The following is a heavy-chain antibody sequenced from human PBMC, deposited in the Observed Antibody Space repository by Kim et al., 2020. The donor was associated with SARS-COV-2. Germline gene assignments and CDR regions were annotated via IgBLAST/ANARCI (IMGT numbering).Heavy chain of an antibody. Sequence: GGSLRLSCAASGFTFSSYSMNWVRQAPGKGLEWVSSISSSSSYIYYAYSVKGRVNISRDNAKNSLYLQMNSLRAEDTAVYYCARYPIGLLFYYYGMDVWGQGTTVTVAS. D-gene: IGHD3-10*01. J-gene: IGHJ6*01. V-gene: IGHV3-21*01. CDR1: GFTFSSYS. CDR2: ISSSSSYI. CDR3: ARYPIGLLFYYYGMDV.